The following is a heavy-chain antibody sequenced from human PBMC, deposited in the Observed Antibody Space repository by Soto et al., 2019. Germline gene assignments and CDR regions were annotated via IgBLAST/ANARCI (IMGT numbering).Heavy chain of an antibody. D-gene: IGHD3-22*01. CDR3: ARGMNMIVVASNWFDP. Sequence: SETLSLTCTVSGGSISSGDYYWSWIRQPPGKGLEWIGYIYYSGSTYYNPSLKSRVTISVDTSKNQFSLKLSSVTAADTAVYYCARGMNMIVVASNWFDPWGQGTLVTVSS. V-gene: IGHV4-30-4*01. J-gene: IGHJ5*02. CDR2: IYYSGST. CDR1: GGSISSGDYY.